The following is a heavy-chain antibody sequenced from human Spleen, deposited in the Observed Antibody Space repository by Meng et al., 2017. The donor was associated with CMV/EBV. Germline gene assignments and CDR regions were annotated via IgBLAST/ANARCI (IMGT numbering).Heavy chain of an antibody. V-gene: IGHV3-23*03. CDR3: AKDPGGSGYYDY. CDR1: GFPFSNSA. Sequence: CAASGFPFSNSAMTWVRQAPGKGLEWVSVIYSGDSSTYYADSVKGRFTISKDNSKNTLYLQMNSLRAEDTAVYYCAKDPGGSGYYDYWGQGTLVTVSS. D-gene: IGHD3-3*01. CDR2: IYSGDSST. J-gene: IGHJ4*02.